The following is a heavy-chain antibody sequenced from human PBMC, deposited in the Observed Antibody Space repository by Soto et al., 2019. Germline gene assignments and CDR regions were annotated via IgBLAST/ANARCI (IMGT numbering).Heavy chain of an antibody. V-gene: IGHV3-30*03. J-gene: IGHJ4*02. Sequence: QVQLVESGGGVVQPGRSLRLSCAASGFPFTSYGMHWVREGPGKGLEWLAVISYDGSNKFYADSVKGRFTISRDNSKNTLYLQMNSLRPEAKALYDCVGGQYNVDYRGQGTLAIVSS. CDR2: ISYDGSNK. CDR1: GFPFTSYG. D-gene: IGHD1-1*01. CDR3: VGGQYNVDY.